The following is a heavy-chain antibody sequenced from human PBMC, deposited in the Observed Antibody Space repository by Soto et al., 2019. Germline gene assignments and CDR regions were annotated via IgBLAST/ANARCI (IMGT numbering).Heavy chain of an antibody. CDR1: GGSISSSNW. V-gene: IGHV4-4*02. J-gene: IGHJ6*02. Sequence: SETLSLTCAVSGGSISSSNWWSWVRQPPGKGLEWIGEIYHSGSTNYNPSLKSRVTISVDKSKNQFPLKLSSVTAADTAVYYCARDVTTPNYYYYGMDVWGQGTTVTVSS. D-gene: IGHD2-15*01. CDR2: IYHSGST. CDR3: ARDVTTPNYYYYGMDV.